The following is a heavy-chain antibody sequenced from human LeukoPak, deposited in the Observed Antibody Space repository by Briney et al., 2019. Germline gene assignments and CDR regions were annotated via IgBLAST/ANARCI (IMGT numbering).Heavy chain of an antibody. CDR3: AKSSIRFAAGRLGSIDF. V-gene: IGHV3-33*06. D-gene: IGHD1-26*01. CDR2: IWRDGSHR. CDR1: GFAFNDFA. J-gene: IGHJ4*02. Sequence: GGSLRLSCAASGFAFNDFAMYWVRQAPGKGLDWVAVIWRDGSHRYYAHSIKGRFTISRDNSKNTLYLQMSSLRAEDTAVYYCAKSSIRFAAGRLGSIDFWGQGTLVTVSS.